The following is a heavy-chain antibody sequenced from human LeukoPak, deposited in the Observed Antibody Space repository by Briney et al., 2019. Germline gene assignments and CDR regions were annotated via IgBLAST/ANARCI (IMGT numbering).Heavy chain of an antibody. D-gene: IGHD7-27*01. V-gene: IGHV3-20*04. CDR3: AREYASLGLDI. CDR1: GFTFDDRG. CDR2: INWNGGST. Sequence: GGSLRLSCAASGFTFDDRGMSWVRQAPGKGLEWVSGINWNGGSTAYADSVKGRFTISRDNAKKSLYMQMNSLRDEDTALYYCAREYASLGLDIWGQGTMVTVSS. J-gene: IGHJ3*02.